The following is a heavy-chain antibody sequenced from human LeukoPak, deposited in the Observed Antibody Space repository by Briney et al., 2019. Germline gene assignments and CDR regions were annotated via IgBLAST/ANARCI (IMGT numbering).Heavy chain of an antibody. CDR2: INPNSGGT. CDR3: ARGGYSYGHYYYYYYTDV. D-gene: IGHD5-18*01. J-gene: IGHJ6*03. CDR1: GYTFTGYY. Sequence: ASVKVSCKASGYTFTGYYMHWVRQAPGQGLEWMGWINPNSGGTNYAQKFQGRVTMTRDTSISTAYMELSRLRSDDTAVYYCARGGYSYGHYYYYYYTDVWGKGTTVTVSS. V-gene: IGHV1-2*02.